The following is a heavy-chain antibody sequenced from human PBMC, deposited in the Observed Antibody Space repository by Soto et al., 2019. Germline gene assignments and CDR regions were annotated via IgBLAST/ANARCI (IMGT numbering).Heavy chain of an antibody. V-gene: IGHV3-30*18. D-gene: IGHD4-17*01. CDR2: ILHDGSNE. CDR1: GFTFSNYG. CDR3: AKSRAGTVGIDY. J-gene: IGHJ4*02. Sequence: QVHLVESGGGVVQPGRSLRLACAASGFTFSNYGMHWVRQSPGKGLEWVAVILHDGSNEKYADSVKGRFTISRDNAKSTLSLQMNGLRAEDTAVYYCAKSRAGTVGIDYWGQGTLVTVSS.